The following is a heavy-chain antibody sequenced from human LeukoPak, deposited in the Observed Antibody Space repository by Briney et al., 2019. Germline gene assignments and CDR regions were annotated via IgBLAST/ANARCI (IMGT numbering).Heavy chain of an antibody. CDR2: ISAYNGNT. V-gene: IGHV1-18*01. CDR3: ARFNIYGHSRGEYGDSYFDY. CDR1: GYTFTSYG. J-gene: IGHJ4*02. Sequence: ASVKVSCKASGYTFTSYGISWVRQAPGQGLEWMGWISAYNGNTNYAQKLQGRVTMTTDTSTSTAYMELRSLRSDDTAVYYCARFNIYGHSRGEYGDSYFDYWGQGTLVTVSS. D-gene: IGHD4-17*01.